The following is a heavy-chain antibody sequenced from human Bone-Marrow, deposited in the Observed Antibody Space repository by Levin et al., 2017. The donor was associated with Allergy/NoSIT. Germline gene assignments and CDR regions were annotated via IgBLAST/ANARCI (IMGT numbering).Heavy chain of an antibody. CDR3: AREVDAVAGTGNYFYGMDV. CDR2: ISWNSGAI. J-gene: IGHJ6*02. V-gene: IGHV3-9*01. CDR1: GFTFNDYG. D-gene: IGHD6-19*01. Sequence: GGSLRLSCTASGFTFNDYGMHWVRQRPGKGLEWVAGISWNSGAIGYADSVRGRFIISRDSTKKSLYLQMNRLRADDTALYYCAREVDAVAGTGNYFYGMDVWGQGTTVTVSS.